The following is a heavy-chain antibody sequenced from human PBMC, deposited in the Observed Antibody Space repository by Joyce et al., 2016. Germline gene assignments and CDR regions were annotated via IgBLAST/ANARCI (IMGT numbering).Heavy chain of an antibody. CDR3: ATVDYYYGSGTPRDYYYYMDV. CDR1: GYTFTDYY. Sequence: EVQLVQSGAEVKKPGATVKISCKVSGYTFTDYYMHWVQQAPGKGLEWMGLVDPEDGETLYAEKFQGRVTLTAGTSTDTAYMELSSLRSEDTAVYYCATVDYYYGSGTPRDYYYYMDVWGKGTTVTVSS. CDR2: VDPEDGET. D-gene: IGHD3-10*01. V-gene: IGHV1-69-2*01. J-gene: IGHJ6*03.